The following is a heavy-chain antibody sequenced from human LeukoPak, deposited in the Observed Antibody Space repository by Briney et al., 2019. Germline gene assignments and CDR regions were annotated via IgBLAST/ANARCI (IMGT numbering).Heavy chain of an antibody. D-gene: IGHD3-10*01. CDR1: GFTFSSYV. CDR3: AKAMVRGVMDY. J-gene: IGHJ4*02. V-gene: IGHV3-30*18. Sequence: PGGSLRLSCAASGFTFSSYVMHWVRQAPGKGLEWVADISYDGSNKYYADSVKGRFTISRDNSKNTLYLQMDSLRAEDTAVYYCAKAMVRGVMDYWGQGTLVTVSS. CDR2: ISYDGSNK.